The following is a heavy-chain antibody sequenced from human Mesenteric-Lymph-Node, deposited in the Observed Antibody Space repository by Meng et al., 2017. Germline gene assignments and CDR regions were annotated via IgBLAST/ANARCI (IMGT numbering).Heavy chain of an antibody. Sequence: GGSLRLSCAASGFTFSSYEMNWARQAPGKGLEWVSYISSSGSAINYADSVKGRFTISRDNAKNSLYLQMNSLRADDTAVYYCAKEGLISYFDYWGQGTLVTVSS. CDR3: AKEGLISYFDY. V-gene: IGHV3-48*03. J-gene: IGHJ4*02. CDR1: GFTFSSYE. D-gene: IGHD2-21*02. CDR2: ISSSGSAI.